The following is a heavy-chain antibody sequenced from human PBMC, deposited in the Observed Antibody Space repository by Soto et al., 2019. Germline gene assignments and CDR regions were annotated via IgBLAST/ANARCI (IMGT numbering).Heavy chain of an antibody. V-gene: IGHV1-18*01. D-gene: IGHD2-2*01. CDR2: ISAYNGNT. CDR1: GYTFTSYG. Sequence: ASVKVSCKASGYTFTSYGISWVRQAPGQGLEWMGWISAYNGNTNYAQKLQGRVTMTTDTSTSTAYMELRSLRSDDTAVYYCARMGCSSTSCYDGWFDPWGQRTPVTVSS. J-gene: IGHJ5*02. CDR3: ARMGCSSTSCYDGWFDP.